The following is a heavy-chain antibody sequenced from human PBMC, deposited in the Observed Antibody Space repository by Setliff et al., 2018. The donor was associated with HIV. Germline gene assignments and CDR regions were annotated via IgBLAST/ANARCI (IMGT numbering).Heavy chain of an antibody. CDR3: ARQGTIFGDVSGSRWFDP. CDR2: IYYSGST. D-gene: IGHD3-3*01. CDR1: GGSISSSSYY. Sequence: SETLSLTCTVSGGSISSSSYYWGWIRQPPGKGLEWIGSIYYSGSTYYNPSLKSRVTISVDTSKNQFSLKLSSVTAEDTAVYYCARQGTIFGDVSGSRWFDPWGQGTLVTVSS. J-gene: IGHJ5*02. V-gene: IGHV4-39*01.